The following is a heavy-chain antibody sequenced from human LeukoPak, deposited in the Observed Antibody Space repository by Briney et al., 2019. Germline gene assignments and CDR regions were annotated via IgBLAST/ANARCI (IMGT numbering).Heavy chain of an antibody. Sequence: PSETLSLTCTVPARSISCISYDWGGTRQPPGKGREWFARMYYSGSTHYNPSLKSRFSISVDTSKNQFSLKLSSVTAADTAVYYCARHGYSSSWLPSYYNYIDVWGKGTTVTVSS. CDR1: ARSISCISYD. D-gene: IGHD6-13*01. J-gene: IGHJ6*03. CDR3: ARHGYSSSWLPSYYNYIDV. CDR2: MYYSGST. V-gene: IGHV4-39*01.